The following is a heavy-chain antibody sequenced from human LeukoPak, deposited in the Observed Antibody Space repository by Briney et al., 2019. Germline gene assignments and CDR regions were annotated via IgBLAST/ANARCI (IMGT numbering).Heavy chain of an antibody. J-gene: IGHJ6*03. CDR3: AKSGFSPTYPVYYYYMDV. CDR2: IIPIFGTA. D-gene: IGHD3-3*01. CDR1: GGTFSSYA. V-gene: IGHV1-69*13. Sequence: SVKVSCKASGGTFSSYAISWVRQAPGQGLERMGGIIPIFGTANYAQKFQGRVTITADESTSTAYMELSSLRSEDTAVYYCAKSGFSPTYPVYYYYMDVWGKGTTVTVSS.